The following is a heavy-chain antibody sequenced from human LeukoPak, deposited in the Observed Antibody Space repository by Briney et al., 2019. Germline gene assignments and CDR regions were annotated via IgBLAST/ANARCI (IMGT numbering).Heavy chain of an antibody. J-gene: IGHJ3*02. V-gene: IGHV1-2*02. CDR1: GYTFTGYY. D-gene: IGHD2-15*01. Sequence: ASVKVSCKASGYTFTGYYMHWVQQAPGQGLEWMGWINPNSGGTNYAQKFQGRVTMTRDTSISTAYMELSRLRSDDTAVYYCASLSAEDCSGGSCRAFVIWGQGTMVTVSS. CDR2: INPNSGGT. CDR3: ASLSAEDCSGGSCRAFVI.